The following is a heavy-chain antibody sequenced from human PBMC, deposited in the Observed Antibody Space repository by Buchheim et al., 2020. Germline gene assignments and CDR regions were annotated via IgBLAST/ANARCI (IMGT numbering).Heavy chain of an antibody. J-gene: IGHJ5*02. CDR3: ARDLAGMYSSSWYMGFDP. CDR2: IYYSGST. D-gene: IGHD6-13*01. Sequence: QVQLQESGPGLVKPSQTLSLTCTVSSGSISSGGYHWSWIRQHPGKGLEWIGYIYYSGSTYYNPSLKSRVTISVDTSKNQFSLKLSSVTAADTAVYYCARDLAGMYSSSWYMGFDPWGQGTL. V-gene: IGHV4-31*03. CDR1: SGSISSGGYH.